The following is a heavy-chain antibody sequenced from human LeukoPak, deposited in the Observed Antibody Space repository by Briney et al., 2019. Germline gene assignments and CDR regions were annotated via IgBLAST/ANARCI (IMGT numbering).Heavy chain of an antibody. J-gene: IGHJ4*02. CDR1: GFTFSSNW. Sequence: GGSLRLSCAASGFTFSSNWMHWFRQAPGKGLVWVSRINSDGSSTSYADSVKGRFTISRDNAKNTLYLQMNSLRAEDTAVYYCARELRFLEWSLYDYWGQGTLVTVSS. CDR3: ARELRFLEWSLYDY. CDR2: INSDGSST. D-gene: IGHD3-3*01. V-gene: IGHV3-74*01.